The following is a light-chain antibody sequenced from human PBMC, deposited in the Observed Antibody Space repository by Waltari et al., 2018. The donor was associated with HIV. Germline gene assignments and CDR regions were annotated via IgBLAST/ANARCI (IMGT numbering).Light chain of an antibody. CDR3: SSYTTSSTWV. CDR2: EVT. Sequence: QSALPQPPSVSGSLGQSVTISCTGTSSDIGAYNRVSWYQQSPGTAPKLRIYEVTPRPSGAPVRFSGSKSGNTASLTISGLQADNEADYYCSSYTTSSTWVFGGGTKLTVL. V-gene: IGLV2-18*02. J-gene: IGLJ3*02. CDR1: SSDIGAYNR.